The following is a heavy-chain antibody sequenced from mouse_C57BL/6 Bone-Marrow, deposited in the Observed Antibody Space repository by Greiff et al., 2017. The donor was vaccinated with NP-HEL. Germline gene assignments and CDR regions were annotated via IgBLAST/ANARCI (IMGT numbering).Heavy chain of an antibody. D-gene: IGHD1-1*01. V-gene: IGHV5-17*01. J-gene: IGHJ2*01. CDR1: GFTFSDYG. CDR2: ISSGSSTI. Sequence: EVKLVESGGGLVKPGGSLKLSCAASGFTFSDYGMHWVRQAPEKGLEWVAYISSGSSTIYYVDTVKGRFTISRDNAKNTLFLQMTSLRSEDTAMYYCARPYGGYFDYWGQGTTLTVSS. CDR3: ARPYGGYFDY.